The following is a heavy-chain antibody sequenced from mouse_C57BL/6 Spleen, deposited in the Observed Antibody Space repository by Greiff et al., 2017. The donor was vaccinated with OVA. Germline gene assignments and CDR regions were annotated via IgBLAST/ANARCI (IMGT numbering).Heavy chain of an antibody. Sequence: VHVKQSGPELVKPGASVKISCKASGYTFTDYYMNWVKQSHGKSLEWIGDINPNNGGTSYNQKFKGKATLTVDKSSSTAYMELRSLTSEDSAVYYCARWLLPYYFDYWGQGTTLTVSS. CDR3: ARWLLPYYFDY. CDR2: INPNNGGT. V-gene: IGHV1-26*01. CDR1: GYTFTDYY. D-gene: IGHD2-3*01. J-gene: IGHJ2*01.